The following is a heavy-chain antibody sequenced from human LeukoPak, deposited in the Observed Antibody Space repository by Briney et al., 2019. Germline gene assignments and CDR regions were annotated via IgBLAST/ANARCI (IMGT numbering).Heavy chain of an antibody. D-gene: IGHD3-22*01. V-gene: IGHV1-2*06. CDR3: ARLATHYDSSGYHSWFDP. J-gene: IGHJ5*02. CDR2: INPNSGVT. Sequence: ASVKVSRXASRYTFTGYYMHWVRQAPGQGLEWMGRINPNSGVTDYAQKFQGRVTMTRDRSISTAYMALSSLRSEDTAVYYCARLATHYDSSGYHSWFDPWGQGTLVTVSS. CDR1: RYTFTGYY.